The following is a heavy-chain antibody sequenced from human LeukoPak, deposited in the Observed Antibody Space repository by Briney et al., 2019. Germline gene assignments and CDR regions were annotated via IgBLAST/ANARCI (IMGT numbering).Heavy chain of an antibody. V-gene: IGHV1-2*02. CDR2: INPNSGGT. CDR3: ARDYQGYCTNGVCYPENYFDY. J-gene: IGHJ4*02. D-gene: IGHD2-8*01. Sequence: ASVKVSCKASGYTFSGYYLHWVRQAPGQGLEWMGWINPNSGGTNSAQKFQGRVTMTRDTSIITAYMELRSLRSDDTAVYYCARDYQGYCTNGVCYPENYFDYWGQGTLVTVSS. CDR1: GYTFSGYY.